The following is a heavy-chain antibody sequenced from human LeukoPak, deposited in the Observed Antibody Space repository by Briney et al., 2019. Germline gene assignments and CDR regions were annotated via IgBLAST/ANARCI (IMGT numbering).Heavy chain of an antibody. V-gene: IGHV3-74*01. CDR1: GFTFSSYE. Sequence: GGSLRLSCAASGFTFSSYEMNWVRQAPGKGLVWVSRIVGDGSYTNYADSVKGRFTISRDNAKNTLFLQMNSLRAEDTAVYYCARDGSNSHAFDVWGLGTMVTVSS. D-gene: IGHD5-24*01. CDR2: IVGDGSYT. J-gene: IGHJ3*01. CDR3: ARDGSNSHAFDV.